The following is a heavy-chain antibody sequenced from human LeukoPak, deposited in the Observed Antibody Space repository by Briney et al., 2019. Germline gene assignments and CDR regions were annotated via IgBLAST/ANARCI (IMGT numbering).Heavy chain of an antibody. J-gene: IGHJ4*02. D-gene: IGHD6-19*01. CDR2: ISAYNGNT. CDR1: GYTFTSYG. CDR3: ARGRPRIAVAGPYFGY. Sequence: GASVKVSCKASGYTFTSYGISGVRQALGQGLEGMGWISAYNGNTNYAQKLQGRVTMTTDTSTSTAYMELRSLRSDDTAVYYCARGRPRIAVAGPYFGYWGQGTLVTVSS. V-gene: IGHV1-18*01.